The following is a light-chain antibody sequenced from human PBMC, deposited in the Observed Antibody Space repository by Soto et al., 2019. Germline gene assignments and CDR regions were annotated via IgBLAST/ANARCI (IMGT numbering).Light chain of an antibody. V-gene: IGKV3-20*01. CDR3: HQYGSSPYT. CDR1: QSVSNSY. J-gene: IGKJ2*01. Sequence: EIVLTQSPGTLSLSPGERATLSCRASQSVSNSYLAWCQQKPGQAPRLLIYGVSSRATGIPDRFSGSGSGTDFTLTISRLEPEDFAVYYCHQYGSSPYTFGQGTKLEI. CDR2: GVS.